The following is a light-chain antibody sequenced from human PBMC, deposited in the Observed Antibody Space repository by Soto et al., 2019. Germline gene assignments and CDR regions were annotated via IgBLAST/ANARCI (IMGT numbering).Light chain of an antibody. J-gene: IGLJ3*02. V-gene: IGLV2-11*01. CDR1: SSDVSAYNY. Sequence: QSVLTQPRSVSGSPGQSITISCTGTSSDVSAYNYVSWYQQHPGKAPKIIIYDVSERPSGVPDRFSGSKSGNTASLTISGLQTEDEADYYCCSYAGRYTRVFGGGTQLTVL. CDR2: DVS. CDR3: CSYAGRYTRV.